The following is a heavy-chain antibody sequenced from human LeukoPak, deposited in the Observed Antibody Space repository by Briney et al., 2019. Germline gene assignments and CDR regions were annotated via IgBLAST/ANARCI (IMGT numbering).Heavy chain of an antibody. CDR3: AKAGTMSIAARPPDY. Sequence: PGGSLRLSCAASGFTFDDYAMHWVRQAPGKGLEWVSGIGWNSGSIGYAVSVKGRFTISRDNAKNSLYLQMNSLRAEDTALYYCAKAGTMSIAARPPDYWGQGTLVTVSS. V-gene: IGHV3-9*01. CDR2: IGWNSGSI. D-gene: IGHD6-6*01. CDR1: GFTFDDYA. J-gene: IGHJ4*02.